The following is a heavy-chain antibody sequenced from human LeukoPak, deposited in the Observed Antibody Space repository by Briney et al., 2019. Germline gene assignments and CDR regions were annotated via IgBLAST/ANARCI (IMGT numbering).Heavy chain of an antibody. J-gene: IGHJ4*02. D-gene: IGHD2-21*02. V-gene: IGHV4-39*07. Sequence: SETLSLTCTVSGASTSSTIYYWGWIRQPPGKGLEWIGSVFYSENTYYNPSLKSRVTISVDTSKNQFSLNLNSVTAADTAVYFCASGPWVTPFDYWGQGTLVPVSS. CDR2: VFYSENT. CDR1: GASTSSTIYY. CDR3: ASGPWVTPFDY.